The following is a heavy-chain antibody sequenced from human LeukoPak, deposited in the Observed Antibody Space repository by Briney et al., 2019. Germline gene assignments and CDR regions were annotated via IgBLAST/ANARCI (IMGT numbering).Heavy chain of an antibody. Sequence: GGSLRLSCTASGLLFGDYGMTWVRQAPGKGLEWIGFIRSKPYGGTADYAESVKGRFTISRDDSSTIAYLDMNGLKTEDSAVYHCTVQVIPSDKWFDPWGLGTPVSVSS. CDR3: TVQVIPSDKWFDP. CDR2: IRSKPYGGTA. CDR1: GLLFGDYG. D-gene: IGHD2-21*01. J-gene: IGHJ5*02. V-gene: IGHV3-49*04.